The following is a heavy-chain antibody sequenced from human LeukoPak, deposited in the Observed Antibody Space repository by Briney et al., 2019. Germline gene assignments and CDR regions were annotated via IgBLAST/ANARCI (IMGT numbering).Heavy chain of an antibody. Sequence: PSETLSLTCTVSGGSISSSSYYWGWIRQPPGTGLEWIGSIYYSGSTYYNPSLKSRVTISVDTSKNQFSLKLSSVTAADTAVYYCARHPNPSTHYDILTGYSNYMDVWGKGTTVTISS. CDR1: GGSISSSSYY. CDR3: ARHPNPSTHYDILTGYSNYMDV. D-gene: IGHD3-9*01. V-gene: IGHV4-39*01. J-gene: IGHJ6*03. CDR2: IYYSGST.